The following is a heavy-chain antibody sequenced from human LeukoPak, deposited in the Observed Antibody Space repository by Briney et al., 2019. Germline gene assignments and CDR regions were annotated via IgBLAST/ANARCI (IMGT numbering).Heavy chain of an antibody. CDR1: GFTFSSYA. Sequence: PGGSLRLSCAASGFTFSSYAMSWVRQAPGKGLEWVSAISGSGGSTYYAHSVKGRFPISRDNSKNTLYLQMNSLRAEDTAVYYCAKNPIAAAGVRNGMDVWGQGTTVTVSS. D-gene: IGHD6-13*01. CDR3: AKNPIAAAGVRNGMDV. J-gene: IGHJ6*02. V-gene: IGHV3-23*01. CDR2: ISGSGGST.